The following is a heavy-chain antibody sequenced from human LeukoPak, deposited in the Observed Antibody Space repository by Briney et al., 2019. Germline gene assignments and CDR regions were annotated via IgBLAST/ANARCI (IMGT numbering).Heavy chain of an antibody. CDR3: ARAPSEIGGYYPEYFRH. CDR2: IKGDGNT. J-gene: IGHJ1*01. CDR1: GFTFSSYW. Sequence: PGGSLRLSCAASGFTFSSYWMHWVRHAPGKGLVWVSRIKGDGNTNYADSVKGRFTISRDNAKNTVSLQMNSLRAEDTGVYYCARAPSEIGGYYPEYFRHWGQGTLATVSS. V-gene: IGHV3-74*01. D-gene: IGHD3-22*01.